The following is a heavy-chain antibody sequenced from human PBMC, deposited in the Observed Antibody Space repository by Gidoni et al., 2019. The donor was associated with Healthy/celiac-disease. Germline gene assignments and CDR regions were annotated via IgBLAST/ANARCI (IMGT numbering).Heavy chain of an antibody. CDR1: GFTFSSYG. V-gene: IGHV3-33*01. CDR2: IWYDGSNK. D-gene: IGHD6-13*01. J-gene: IGHJ6*03. CDR3: ARGAAAGPYYYMDV. Sequence: QVQLVASGGGVVQPGRSLRLSCAASGFTFSSYGMHWVRQAPGKGLEWVAVIWYDGSNKYYADSVKGRFTISRDNSKNTLYLQMNSLRAEDTAVYYCARGAAAGPYYYMDVWGKGTTVTVSS.